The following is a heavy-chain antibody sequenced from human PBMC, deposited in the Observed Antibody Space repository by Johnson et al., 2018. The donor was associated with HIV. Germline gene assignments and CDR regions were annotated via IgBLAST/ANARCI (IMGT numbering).Heavy chain of an antibody. J-gene: IGHJ3*02. Sequence: EVQLVESGGGLVQPGRSLRLSCAASGFTFDDYAMHWVRQAPGKGLEWVSGISWNSGSIGYADSVKGRFTISRDNAKNSLYLQMNSLRAEDTAVYYCAKDPSYIVATAMTDAFDIWDQGTMVTVSS. CDR1: GFTFDDYA. CDR2: ISWNSGSI. CDR3: AKDPSYIVATAMTDAFDI. V-gene: IGHV3-9*01. D-gene: IGHD5-12*01.